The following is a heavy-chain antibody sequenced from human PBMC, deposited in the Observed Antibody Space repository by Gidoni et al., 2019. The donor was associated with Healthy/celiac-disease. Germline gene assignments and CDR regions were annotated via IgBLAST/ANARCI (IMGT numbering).Heavy chain of an antibody. D-gene: IGHD3-10*01. CDR1: GFTFSRYA. CDR2: ISYDGSNK. Sequence: QVQLVESGGGVVQPGRSLRLSCAAPGFTFSRYAMHWVRQAPGKGLEWVAVISYDGSNKYYADSVKGRFTISRDNSKNTLYLQMNSLRAEDTAVYYCARGDYYGSGSYYNLFDYWGQGTLVTVSS. J-gene: IGHJ4*02. V-gene: IGHV3-30-3*01. CDR3: ARGDYYGSGSYYNLFDY.